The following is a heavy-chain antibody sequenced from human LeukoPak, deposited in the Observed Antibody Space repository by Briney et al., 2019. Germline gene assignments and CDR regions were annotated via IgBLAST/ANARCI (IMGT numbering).Heavy chain of an antibody. Sequence: PSETLSLTCTVSGGSISSYYWSWIRQPPGKGLEWIGYIYYSGSTNYNPSLKSRVTISVDTSKNQFSLKLSSVTAADTAVYYCARARSSGYRSFDYWGQGTLVTVSS. CDR2: IYYSGST. CDR1: GGSISSYY. D-gene: IGHD3-22*01. J-gene: IGHJ4*02. V-gene: IGHV4-59*01. CDR3: ARARSSGYRSFDY.